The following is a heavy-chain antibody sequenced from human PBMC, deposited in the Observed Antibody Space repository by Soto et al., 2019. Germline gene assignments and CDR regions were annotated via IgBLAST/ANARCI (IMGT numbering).Heavy chain of an antibody. D-gene: IGHD2-15*01. CDR2: MTGSGDSI. Sequence: GGSLRLSCVASGFTFSSSVMSWVRQAPGKGLEWVSAMTGSGDSIYYADSVRGRFTISRDNSKNTLWLQMKSLRAEDTAVYYCAKHICIGGSCYSFFEHWGPGTLVTVSS. CDR1: GFTFSSSV. V-gene: IGHV3-23*01. J-gene: IGHJ4*02. CDR3: AKHICIGGSCYSFFEH.